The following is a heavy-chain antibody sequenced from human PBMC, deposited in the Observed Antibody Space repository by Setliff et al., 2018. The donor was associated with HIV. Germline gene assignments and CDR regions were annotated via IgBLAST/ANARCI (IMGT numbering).Heavy chain of an antibody. J-gene: IGHJ3*02. D-gene: IGHD3-16*02. CDR2: IYRSGST. V-gene: IGHV4-39*01. CDR3: ARHKDSDYVWGSYRPDGFDI. CDR1: GGSSSSSSFY. Sequence: SETLSLTCTVSGGSSSSSSFYWGWLRQPPGKGLEWIGNIYRSGSTYYNPSLRSRVTISVDTSKNQFYLNLNSVTDADTALYYCARHKDSDYVWGSYRPDGFDIWGQGTTVTVSS.